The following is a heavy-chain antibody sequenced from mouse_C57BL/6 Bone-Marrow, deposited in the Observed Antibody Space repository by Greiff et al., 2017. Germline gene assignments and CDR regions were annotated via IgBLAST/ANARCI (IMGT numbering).Heavy chain of an antibody. D-gene: IGHD2-5*01. CDR1: GFSLTSYA. CDR2: IWTGGGT. J-gene: IGHJ1*03. V-gene: IGHV2-9-1*01. CDR3: ARKGAYYSNYVDWYFDV. Sequence: VKLVESGPGLVAPSQSLSITCTVSGFSLTSYAISWVRQPPGKGLEWLGVIWTGGGTNYNSALKSRLSISKDNSKSQVFLKMNRLQTDDTARYYCARKGAYYSNYVDWYFDVWGTGTTVTVSS.